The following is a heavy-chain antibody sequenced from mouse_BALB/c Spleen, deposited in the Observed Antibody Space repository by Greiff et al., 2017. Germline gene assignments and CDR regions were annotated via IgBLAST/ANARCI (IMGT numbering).Heavy chain of an antibody. J-gene: IGHJ2*01. CDR3: ARGEVYYGSSYDY. D-gene: IGHD1-1*01. V-gene: IGHV1-69*02. CDR2: IDPSDSYT. CDR1: GYTFTSYW. Sequence: VQLQQPGAELVKPGASVKLSCKASGYTFTSYWMHWVKQRPGQGLEWIGEIDPSDSYTNYNQKFKGKATLTVDKSSSTAYMQLSSLTSEDSAVYYCARGEVYYGSSYDYWGQGTTLTVSS.